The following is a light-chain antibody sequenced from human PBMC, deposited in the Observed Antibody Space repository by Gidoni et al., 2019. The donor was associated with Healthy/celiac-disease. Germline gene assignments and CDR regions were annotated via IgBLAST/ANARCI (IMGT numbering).Light chain of an antibody. CDR1: QSVSSY. CDR2: DAS. CDR3: QQEKT. V-gene: IGKV3-11*01. Sequence: IVLTQSPATLSLSPGERATLSCRASQSVSSYLAWYQQKPGQAPRLLIYDASNRATGIPARFSGSGSGTDFTLTISSLEPEDFAVYYCQQEKTFGQGTKVEIK. J-gene: IGKJ1*01.